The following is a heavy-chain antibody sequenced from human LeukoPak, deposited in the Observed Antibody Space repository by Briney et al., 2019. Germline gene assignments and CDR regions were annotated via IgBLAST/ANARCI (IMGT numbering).Heavy chain of an antibody. Sequence: GGSLRLSCAASGFTFSSCGMHWVRQAPGKGLEWVAVISYDGSNKYYADSVKGRFTISRDNSKNTLYLQMNSLRAEDTAVYYCAKDPGKQWLVGGVDYWGQGTLVTVSS. CDR3: AKDPGKQWLVGGVDY. J-gene: IGHJ4*02. V-gene: IGHV3-30*18. CDR1: GFTFSSCG. CDR2: ISYDGSNK. D-gene: IGHD6-19*01.